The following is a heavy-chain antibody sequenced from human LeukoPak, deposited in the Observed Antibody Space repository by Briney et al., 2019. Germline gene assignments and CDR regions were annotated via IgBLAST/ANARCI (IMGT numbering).Heavy chain of an antibody. D-gene: IGHD3-10*01. J-gene: IGHJ6*03. CDR3: ARDKDLYIMVRGVRGYYMDV. CDR2: IRSKAYGGTT. V-gene: IGHV3-49*04. Sequence: GGSLRLSCTASGFTFCDYAMSWVREAPGKGVGWVGFIRSKAYGGTTEYAASVKGRFTISRDDSKSIAYLQMNSLRAEDTAVYYCARDKDLYIMVRGVRGYYMDVWGKGTTVTVSS. CDR1: GFTFCDYA.